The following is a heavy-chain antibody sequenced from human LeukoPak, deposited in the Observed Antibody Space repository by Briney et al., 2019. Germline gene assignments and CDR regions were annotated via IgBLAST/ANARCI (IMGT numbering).Heavy chain of an antibody. Sequence: PSETLSLTCTVSGYSISSGYYWGWIRQPPGQGLEWIGSIYHSGSTYYNPSLKSRVTTSVDTSKNQFSLKLSSVTAADTAVYYCARQGLGYCSSTSCYHSHDAFDIWGQGTMVTVSS. J-gene: IGHJ3*02. CDR1: GYSISSGYY. D-gene: IGHD2-2*01. V-gene: IGHV4-38-2*02. CDR2: IYHSGST. CDR3: ARQGLGYCSSTSCYHSHDAFDI.